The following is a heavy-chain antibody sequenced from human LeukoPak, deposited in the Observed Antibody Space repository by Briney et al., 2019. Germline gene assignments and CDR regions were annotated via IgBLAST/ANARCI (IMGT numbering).Heavy chain of an antibody. CDR2: ISGSGGST. D-gene: IGHD6-19*01. Sequence: GGSLRLSCAASGFTFSSYAMSWVRQAPGKVLEWVPAISGSGGSTYYADSVKGRFTISRDNSKNTLYLQMNSLRAEDTAVYYCAKGRGSSGGGFDYWGQGTLVTVSS. CDR1: GFTFSSYA. CDR3: AKGRGSSGGGFDY. V-gene: IGHV3-23*01. J-gene: IGHJ4*02.